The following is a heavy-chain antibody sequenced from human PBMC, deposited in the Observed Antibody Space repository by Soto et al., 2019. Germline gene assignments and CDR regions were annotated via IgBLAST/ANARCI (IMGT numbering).Heavy chain of an antibody. Sequence: GGSLRLSCAASGFTFSSYWMSWVRQAPGKGLEWVANIKQDGSEKYYVDSVKGRFTISRDNAKNSLYLQMNSLRAEDTAVYYCARFAFGELLSLGWFDPWGQGTLVTVSS. D-gene: IGHD3-10*01. J-gene: IGHJ5*02. V-gene: IGHV3-7*01. CDR2: IKQDGSEK. CDR3: ARFAFGELLSLGWFDP. CDR1: GFTFSSYW.